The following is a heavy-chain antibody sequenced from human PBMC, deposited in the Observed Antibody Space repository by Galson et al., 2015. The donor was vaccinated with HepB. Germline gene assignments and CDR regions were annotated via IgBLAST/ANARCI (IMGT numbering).Heavy chain of an antibody. V-gene: IGHV1-18*04. Sequence: SVKVSCKASGYSFTTYGISWVRQAPGQGLEWLAWISTNDGKTQYAQRVQDRLTVTTDTSAGTAYMELRSLRPDDAAVFYCATVSRTLTKGYFQHRGQGTVVTVSS. D-gene: IGHD2-2*01. CDR1: GYSFTTYG. CDR3: ATVSRTLTKGYFQH. J-gene: IGHJ1*01. CDR2: ISTNDGKT.